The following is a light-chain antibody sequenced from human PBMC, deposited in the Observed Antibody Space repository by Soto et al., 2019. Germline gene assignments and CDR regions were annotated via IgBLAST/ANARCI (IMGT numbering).Light chain of an antibody. CDR2: DVS. CDR3: SSYTSXSTYV. Sequence: QSALTQPASVSGSPGQSIAISCTGTSSDVGGYNYVSWYQQHPGKAPNLMVYDVSNRPSGVSNRFSGSKSGNTASLTISGLQAEDEADNYCSSYTSXSTYVFGTGTKVTVL. CDR1: SSDVGGYNY. J-gene: IGLJ1*01. V-gene: IGLV2-14*01.